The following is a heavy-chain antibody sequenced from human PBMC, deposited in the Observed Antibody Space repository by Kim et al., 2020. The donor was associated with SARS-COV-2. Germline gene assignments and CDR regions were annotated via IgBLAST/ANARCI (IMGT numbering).Heavy chain of an antibody. CDR2: INTNTGNP. J-gene: IGHJ4*02. Sequence: ASVKVSCKASGYTFTSYAMNWVRQAPGQGLEWMGWINTNTGNPTYAQGFTGRFVFSLDTSVSTAYLQISSLKAEDTAVYYCARGGGLWFYDGPLGCDYWGQGTLVTVSS. D-gene: IGHD2-21*01. CDR3: ARGGGLWFYDGPLGCDY. CDR1: GYTFTSYA. V-gene: IGHV7-4-1*02.